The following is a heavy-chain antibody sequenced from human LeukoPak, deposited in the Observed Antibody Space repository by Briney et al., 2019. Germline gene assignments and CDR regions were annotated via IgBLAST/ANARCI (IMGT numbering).Heavy chain of an antibody. CDR1: GLTFSDYY. CDR2: ISPSGSSI. J-gene: IGHJ4*02. CDR3: ARTSGWANFDY. D-gene: IGHD6-19*01. Sequence: GGSLRLSCAVSGLTFSDYYMSWTRQAPGKGPELVSYISPSGSSIFYVDSVKGRFTISRDNAKNSLYLQMNSLRAEDTAVYYCARTSGWANFDYWGQGTLVTVSS. V-gene: IGHV3-11*04.